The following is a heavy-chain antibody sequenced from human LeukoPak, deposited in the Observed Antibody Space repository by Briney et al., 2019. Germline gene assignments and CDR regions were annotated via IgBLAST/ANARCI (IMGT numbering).Heavy chain of an antibody. CDR1: GGSFSGYY. CDR3: ARGVHQYLYYFDY. Sequence: SETLSLTCAVYGGSFSGYYWSWIRQPPGKGLEWIGEINHSGGTNYNPSLKSRVSISVDTSKNQFSLKLSSVTAADTAVYYCARGVHQYLYYFDYWGQGTVVTVSS. J-gene: IGHJ4*02. CDR2: INHSGGT. V-gene: IGHV4-34*01. D-gene: IGHD1-1*01.